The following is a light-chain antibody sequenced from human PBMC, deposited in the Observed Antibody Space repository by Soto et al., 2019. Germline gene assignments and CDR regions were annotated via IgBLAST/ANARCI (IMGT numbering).Light chain of an antibody. CDR2: EVT. CDR1: SSDVGGHNY. CDR3: SSYAGINTLV. V-gene: IGLV2-8*01. J-gene: IGLJ2*01. Sequence: QSALTQPPSASGSPGQSVTISCTGTSSDVGGHNYVSWYQQRPGKAPKLITYEVTQRPSGVSDRFSGSKSGNTATLTVSGLQAEDEADYHCSSYAGINTLVFGGGTKVTVL.